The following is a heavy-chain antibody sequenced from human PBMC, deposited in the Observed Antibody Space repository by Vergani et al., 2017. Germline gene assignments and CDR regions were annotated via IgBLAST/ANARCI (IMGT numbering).Heavy chain of an antibody. CDR1: GFTFSGSA. D-gene: IGHD6-19*01. CDR3: PGPKGDSSGWYYFDY. J-gene: IGHJ4*02. CDR2: IRSKAKSYAT. Sequence: EVQLVESGGGLVQPGGSLKLSCAASGFTFSGSAMHWVRQASGKGLEWVGRIRSKAKSYATAYAASGKDRFTISRDDSKNTAYLQMNSLKTEDTAVYYCPGPKGDSSGWYYFDYWGQGTLVTVSS. V-gene: IGHV3-73*02.